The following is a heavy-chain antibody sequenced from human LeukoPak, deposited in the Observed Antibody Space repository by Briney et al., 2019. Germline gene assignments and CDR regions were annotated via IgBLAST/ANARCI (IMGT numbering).Heavy chain of an antibody. V-gene: IGHV3-21*05. Sequence: GGSLRLSCAASGFTFSSYSMNWVRQAPGKGLEWVSFISSSSSYIYYADSVKGRFTISRDNAKNSLYLQMNSLRAEDTAVYYYARDRDPSIAAAYYDYWGQGTLVTVSS. J-gene: IGHJ4*02. CDR3: ARDRDPSIAAAYYDY. CDR1: GFTFSSYS. CDR2: ISSSSSYI. D-gene: IGHD6-13*01.